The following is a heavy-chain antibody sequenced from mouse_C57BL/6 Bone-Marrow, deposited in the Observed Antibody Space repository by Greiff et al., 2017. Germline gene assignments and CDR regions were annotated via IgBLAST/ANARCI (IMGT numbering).Heavy chain of an antibody. CDR1: GYTFTSYN. CDR2: INPSSGYT. CDR3: ARGDSNYDAMDY. J-gene: IGHJ4*01. D-gene: IGHD2-5*01. Sequence: VQLQQSGAELVRPGASVKMSCKASGYTFTSYNMHWVKQTTRQGLEWIGYINPSSGYTKYNQKFKDKATLTADKSSSTAYMQLSSLTSEDSAVYYCARGDSNYDAMDYWGQGTSVTVSS. V-gene: IGHV1-4*01.